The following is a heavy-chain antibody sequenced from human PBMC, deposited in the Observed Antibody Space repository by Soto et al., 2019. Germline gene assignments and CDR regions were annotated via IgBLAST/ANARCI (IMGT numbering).Heavy chain of an antibody. D-gene: IGHD3-10*01. V-gene: IGHV4-39*01. CDR2: IYYSGST. CDR3: ARASGGMDV. J-gene: IGHJ6*02. CDR1: GGSISSSSYF. Sequence: PSETLSLTCTVSGGSISSSSYFWGWIRQPPGKGLEWIASIYYSGSTYYNPSLKSRVTISVDTSKNQFSLKLSSVTAADTAVYYCARASGGMDVWGPGTTVTVSS.